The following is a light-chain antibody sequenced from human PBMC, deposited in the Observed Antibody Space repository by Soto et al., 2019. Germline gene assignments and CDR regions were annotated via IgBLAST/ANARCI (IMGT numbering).Light chain of an antibody. J-gene: IGKJ5*01. CDR2: GAS. V-gene: IGKV3-20*01. CDR3: QQHGSSPIT. CDR1: QSVSID. Sequence: ETVMTQSPATLSVSPGERATLSCRASQSVSIDLAWHQQKPGQTPRLLVYGASSRATGIPDRFSGSGSGTDFTLTISRLEPADFAVYYCQQHGSSPITFGQGTRLEIK.